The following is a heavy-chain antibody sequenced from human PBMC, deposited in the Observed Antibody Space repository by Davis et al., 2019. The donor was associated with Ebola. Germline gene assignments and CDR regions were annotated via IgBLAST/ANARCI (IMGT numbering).Heavy chain of an antibody. CDR2: ISSSGSTI. J-gene: IGHJ6*02. Sequence: PGGSLRPSCAASGFTFSSYEMNWVRQAPGKGLEWVSYISSSGSTIYYADSVKGRFTISRDNAKNSLYLQMNSLRAEDTAVYYCARAAGYYGMDVWGQGTTVTVSS. CDR1: GFTFSSYE. V-gene: IGHV3-48*03. D-gene: IGHD3-10*01. CDR3: ARAAGYYGMDV.